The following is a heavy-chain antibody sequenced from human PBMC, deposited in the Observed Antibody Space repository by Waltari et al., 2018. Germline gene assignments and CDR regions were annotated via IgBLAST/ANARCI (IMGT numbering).Heavy chain of an antibody. J-gene: IGHJ6*02. CDR3: ARGRSYGMDV. V-gene: IGHV3-30*03. CDR1: GFAFNKFI. Sequence: QVQLMESGGGVVQPGQYLRLSSAASGFAFNKFIFHWVRQAPGKGLEWVAAILNDGSDTKYADSVRGRFSISRDNSENTVYLQMDTLNIEDTGVYYCARGRSYGMDVWGQGTAVTVSS. CDR2: ILNDGSDT.